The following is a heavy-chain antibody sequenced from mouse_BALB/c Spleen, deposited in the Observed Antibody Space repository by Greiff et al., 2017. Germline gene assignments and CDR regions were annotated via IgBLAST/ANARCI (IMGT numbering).Heavy chain of an antibody. V-gene: IGHV14-4*02. CDR2: IDPENGDT. CDR1: GFNIKDYY. CDR3: NAGGQLGPLAY. D-gene: IGHD3-1*01. Sequence: EVQRVESGAELVRSGASVKLSCTASGFNIKDYYMHWVKQRPEQGLEWIGWIDPENGDTEYAPKFQGKATMTADTSSNTAYLQLSSLTSEDTAVYYCNAGGQLGPLAYWGQGTLVTVSA. J-gene: IGHJ3*01.